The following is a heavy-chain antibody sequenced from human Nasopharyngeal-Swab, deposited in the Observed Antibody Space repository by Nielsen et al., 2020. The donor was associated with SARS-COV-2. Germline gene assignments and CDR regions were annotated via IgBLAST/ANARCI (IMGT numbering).Heavy chain of an antibody. CDR1: GGSFSGYY. CDR3: ARDYYYDSSVFDY. Sequence: SETLSLTCAVYGGSFSGYYRSWIRQPPGKGLEWIGEINHSGSTNYNPSLKSRVTISVDTSKNQFSLKLSPVTAADTAVYYCARDYYYDSSVFDYWGQGTLVTVSS. J-gene: IGHJ4*02. D-gene: IGHD3-22*01. V-gene: IGHV4-34*01. CDR2: INHSGST.